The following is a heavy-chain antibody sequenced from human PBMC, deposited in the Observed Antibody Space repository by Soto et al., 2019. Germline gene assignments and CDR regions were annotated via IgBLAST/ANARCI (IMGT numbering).Heavy chain of an antibody. CDR1: GGSISSSSYY. J-gene: IGHJ4*02. V-gene: IGHV4-39*01. D-gene: IGHD2-2*01. Sequence: SETLSLTCTVSGGSISSSSYYWGWIRQPPGKGLEWIGSIYYSGSTYYNPSLKSRVTISVDTSKNQFSLKLSSVTAADTAVYYCSRHFGNIVVVPAAIDGADYWGQGTMVTVSS. CDR2: IYYSGST. CDR3: SRHFGNIVVVPAAIDGADY.